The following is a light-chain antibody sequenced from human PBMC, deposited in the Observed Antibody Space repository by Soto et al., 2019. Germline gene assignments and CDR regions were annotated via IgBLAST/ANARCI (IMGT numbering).Light chain of an antibody. CDR3: SAYTSSSTNVV. CDR1: SSDVGGYNY. J-gene: IGLJ2*01. CDR2: DVS. Sequence: QSALTQPASVSGSPGQSITISCTGTSSDVGGYNYVSWYQQHPGKAPKLMIYDVSSRPSGVSNRFSGSKSGNTASLTISGLQAEDEADYCCSAYTSSSTNVVFGGGTKVTVL. V-gene: IGLV2-14*01.